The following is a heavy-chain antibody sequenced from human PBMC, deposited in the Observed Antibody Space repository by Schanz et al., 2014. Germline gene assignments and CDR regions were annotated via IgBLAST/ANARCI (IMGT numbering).Heavy chain of an antibody. Sequence: EMQLLESGGGLIQPGGSLRLSCAASGFTFSSYAMTWVRQAPGMGLEWVSAISGRDGSTYYADSVRGRFTISRDNSKNTLYLQMNSLRAEDTAVYYCANNWNLDYWGQGTLXTVSS. D-gene: IGHD1-20*01. V-gene: IGHV3-23*01. CDR2: ISGRDGST. CDR3: ANNWNLDY. J-gene: IGHJ4*02. CDR1: GFTFSSYA.